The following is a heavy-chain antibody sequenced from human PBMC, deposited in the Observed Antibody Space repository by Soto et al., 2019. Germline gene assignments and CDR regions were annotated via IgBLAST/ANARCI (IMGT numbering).Heavy chain of an antibody. CDR1: GGSISSYY. V-gene: IGHV4-59*01. D-gene: IGHD3-10*01. Sequence: SETLSLTCTVSGGSISSYYWSWIRQPPGKGLEWIGYIYYSGSTNYNPSLKSRVTISVDTSKNQFSLKLSSVTAADTAVYYCARESGTAMVRGRWYYYGMDVWGQGTTVTVAS. CDR3: ARESGTAMVRGRWYYYGMDV. CDR2: IYYSGST. J-gene: IGHJ6*02.